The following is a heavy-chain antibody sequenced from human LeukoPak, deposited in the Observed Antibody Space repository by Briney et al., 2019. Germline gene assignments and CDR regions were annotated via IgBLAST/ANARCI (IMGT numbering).Heavy chain of an antibody. CDR3: AKDLDYYDSSGYPEYFQH. CDR2: ISYDGTTQ. J-gene: IGHJ1*01. Sequence: PGGSLRLSCTASGYIFSDHGMHWVRQAPGKGLQWVAFISYDGTTQYYADSVRGRVTGSRDNSKNALYLQMNSLRAEDTAVYYCAKDLDYYDSSGYPEYFQHWGQGTLVTVSS. V-gene: IGHV3-30*18. D-gene: IGHD3-22*01. CDR1: GYIFSDHG.